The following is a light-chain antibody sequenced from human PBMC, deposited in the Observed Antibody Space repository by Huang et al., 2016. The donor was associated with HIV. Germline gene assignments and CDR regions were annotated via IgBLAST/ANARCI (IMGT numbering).Light chain of an antibody. Sequence: DVVMTQSPLSLPVTLGQPASISCRSSQSLVHRDGNTDLTWFHQRPGQSPRRLIYKVADRDSGVPDRVSGSGSGTDFTLKISRVEAEDVGVYYCLQGTHWPPYFGQGTKLEIK. J-gene: IGKJ2*01. CDR3: LQGTHWPPY. CDR2: KVA. CDR1: QSLVHRDGNTD. V-gene: IGKV2-30*02.